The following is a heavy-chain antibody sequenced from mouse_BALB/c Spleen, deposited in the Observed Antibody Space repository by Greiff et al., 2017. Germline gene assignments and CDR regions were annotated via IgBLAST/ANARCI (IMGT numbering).Heavy chain of an antibody. J-gene: IGHJ4*01. D-gene: IGHD2-1*01. V-gene: IGHV1-7*01. Sequence: VQLQQPGAELAKPGASVKMSCKASGYTFTSYWMHWVKQRPGQGLEWIGYINPSTGYTEYNQKFKDKATLTVDKSSSTAYMQLSSLTSEDSAVYYCAREGGNYLRLYAMDYWGQGTSVTVSA. CDR3: AREGGNYLRLYAMDY. CDR1: GYTFTSYW. CDR2: INPSTGYT.